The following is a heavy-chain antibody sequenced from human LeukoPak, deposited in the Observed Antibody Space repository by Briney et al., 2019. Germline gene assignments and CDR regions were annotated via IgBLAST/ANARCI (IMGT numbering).Heavy chain of an antibody. CDR2: ISSSSSTI. CDR3: ARGEGKWELPTTFDY. D-gene: IGHD1-26*01. Sequence: GGSLRLSCAASGFTFSSYSMNWVRQAPGKGLEWVSYISSSSSTIYYADSVKGRFTISRDNAKNSLYLQMNSLRDEDTAVYYCARGEGKWELPTTFDYWGQGTLVTVSS. V-gene: IGHV3-48*02. CDR1: GFTFSSYS. J-gene: IGHJ4*02.